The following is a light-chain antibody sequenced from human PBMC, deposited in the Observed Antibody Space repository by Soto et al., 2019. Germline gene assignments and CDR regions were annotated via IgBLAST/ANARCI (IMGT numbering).Light chain of an antibody. CDR3: QQRSNWPPKLT. Sequence: IVLTQSAATLSLFPGERATLSCRASQSVSSYLAWYQQKPGQAPRLLIYDASNRATGIPARFSGSGSGTDFTLTISSLEPEDFAVYYCQQRSNWPPKLTFGGGTKVEIK. J-gene: IGKJ4*01. CDR1: QSVSSY. CDR2: DAS. V-gene: IGKV3-11*01.